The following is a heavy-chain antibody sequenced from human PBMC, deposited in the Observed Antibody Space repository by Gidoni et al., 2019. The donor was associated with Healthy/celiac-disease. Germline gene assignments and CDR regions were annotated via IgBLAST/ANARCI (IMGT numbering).Heavy chain of an antibody. CDR1: GCSISSSSYY. CDR2: LYYSGST. D-gene: IGHD3-22*01. V-gene: IGHV4-39*01. J-gene: IGHJ4*02. CDR3: ARLYYYDSSGYN. Sequence: QLQLQESGPGLVKPSETLSLTCTVSGCSISSSSYYWGWIRQPPGKGLEWIGSLYYSGSTYYNPSLKSRVTISVDTSKNQFSLKLSSVTAADTAVYYCARLYYYDSSGYNWGQGTLVTVSS.